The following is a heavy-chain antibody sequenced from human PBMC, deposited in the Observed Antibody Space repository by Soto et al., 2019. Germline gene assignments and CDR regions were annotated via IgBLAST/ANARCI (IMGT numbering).Heavy chain of an antibody. J-gene: IGHJ6*02. Sequence: ASVKVSCKASGYTFTICDISWVRQATGQGLEWMGWMNPNSGNTGYVQKLQGRVTMTTDTSTSTAYMELRSLRSDDTAVYYCTRLYCISSTCYLGMDVWGQGTTVTVSS. CDR3: TRLYCISSTCYLGMDV. CDR2: MNPNSGNT. D-gene: IGHD2-2*01. V-gene: IGHV1-8*01. CDR1: GYTFTICD.